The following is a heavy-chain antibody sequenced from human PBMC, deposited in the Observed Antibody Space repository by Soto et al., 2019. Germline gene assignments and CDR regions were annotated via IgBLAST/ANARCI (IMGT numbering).Heavy chain of an antibody. J-gene: IGHJ5*02. CDR2: TSYTANT. V-gene: IGHV4-59*01. D-gene: IGHD1-1*01. CDR1: VGSITSYH. CDR3: ARDMHAGFTHYFEP. Sequence: PSETLSLTCIVSVGSITSYHWSLIRQFRGKGLEWIAYTSYTANTNYNPSLKSRVTISMDTSKNQLSLKLTSMPAADTAVYYCARDMHAGFTHYFEPWGQGTLVTVSS.